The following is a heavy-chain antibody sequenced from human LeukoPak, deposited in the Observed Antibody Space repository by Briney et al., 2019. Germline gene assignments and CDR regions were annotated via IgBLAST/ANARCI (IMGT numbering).Heavy chain of an antibody. D-gene: IGHD4-23*01. CDR3: ARADYGGNSDYYYYGMDV. CDR2: IIPIFGTA. J-gene: IGHJ6*02. Sequence: SVKVSCKASGGTFSSYAISWVRQAPGQGLEWMGGIIPIFGTANYAQKFQGRATMTRDTSTSTVYMELSSLRYEDTAVYYCARADYGGNSDYYYYGMDVWGQGTTVTVSS. V-gene: IGHV1-69*05. CDR1: GGTFSSYA.